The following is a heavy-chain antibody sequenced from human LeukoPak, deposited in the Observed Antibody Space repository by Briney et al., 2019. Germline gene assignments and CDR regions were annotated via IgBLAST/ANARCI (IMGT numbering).Heavy chain of an antibody. D-gene: IGHD3-16*02. Sequence: PGGSLRLSCAASGFTFDDYAMHWVRQAPGKGLEWVSGISWNSGVIGYADSVKGRFTISRDNSKNTLYLQMNSLRAEDTAVYYCAKDLLDYVWGSYRYLLEGSTGFDYWGQGTLVTVSS. CDR2: ISWNSGVI. V-gene: IGHV3-9*01. CDR1: GFTFDDYA. CDR3: AKDLLDYVWGSYRYLLEGSTGFDY. J-gene: IGHJ4*02.